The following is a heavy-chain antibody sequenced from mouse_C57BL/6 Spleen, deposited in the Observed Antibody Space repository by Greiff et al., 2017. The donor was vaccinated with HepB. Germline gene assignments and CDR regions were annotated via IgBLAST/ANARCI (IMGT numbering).Heavy chain of an antibody. J-gene: IGHJ2*01. CDR2: IYPRDGST. V-gene: IGHV1-85*01. CDR3: ARNYDGYDVGLFDY. D-gene: IGHD2-3*01. Sequence: QVQLKESGPELVKPGASVKLSCKASGYTFTSYDVNWVKQRPGQGLEWIGWIYPRDGSTKYNEKFKGKATLTVDTSSSTAYMELHSLPSEDSAVYFCARNYDGYDVGLFDYWGQGTTLTVSS. CDR1: GYTFTSYD.